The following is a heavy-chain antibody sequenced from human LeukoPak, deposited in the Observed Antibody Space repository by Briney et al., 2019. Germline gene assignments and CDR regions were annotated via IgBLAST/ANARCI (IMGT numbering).Heavy chain of an antibody. CDR3: ASTSRGYSTMIVY. V-gene: IGHV3-21*01. Sequence: GGSLRLSCAASGFTFSSYSMNWVRQAPGEGLEWVSSIGSSSSYIYYADSVKGRFTISRDNAKNSLYLQMNSLRAEDTAVYYCASTSRGYSTMIVYWGQGTLVTVSS. CDR1: GFTFSSYS. J-gene: IGHJ4*02. D-gene: IGHD3-22*01. CDR2: IGSSSSYI.